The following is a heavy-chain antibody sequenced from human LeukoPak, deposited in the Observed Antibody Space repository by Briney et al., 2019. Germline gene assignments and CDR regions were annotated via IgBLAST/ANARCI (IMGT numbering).Heavy chain of an antibody. D-gene: IGHD1-26*01. J-gene: IGHJ4*02. V-gene: IGHV1-8*01. Sequence: ASVKVSCKASGYTFTSYDINWVRQATGQGLEWMGWMNPNSGNTGYAQKFQGRVTTTRNTSISTAYMELSSLRSEDTAVYYCARFRPSRGSLRKLFDYWGQGTLVTVSS. CDR3: ARFRPSRGSLRKLFDY. CDR1: GYTFTSYD. CDR2: MNPNSGNT.